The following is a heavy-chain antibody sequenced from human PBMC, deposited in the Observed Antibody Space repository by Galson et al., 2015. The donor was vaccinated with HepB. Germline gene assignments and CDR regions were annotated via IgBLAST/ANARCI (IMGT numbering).Heavy chain of an antibody. CDR1: GFTVSNNF. CDR2: IYNDGTT. CDR3: ARYCSSTSCYSSGGGMDV. D-gene: IGHD2-2*01. Sequence: SLRLSCAASGFTVSNNFMSWVRQAPGKGLEWVSVIYNDGTTYYADSVKGRFTVSRDNSQNTGYLQMNSIRAEDTAVYYCARYCSSTSCYSSGGGMDVWGQGTTVTVSS. J-gene: IGHJ6*02. V-gene: IGHV3-53*01.